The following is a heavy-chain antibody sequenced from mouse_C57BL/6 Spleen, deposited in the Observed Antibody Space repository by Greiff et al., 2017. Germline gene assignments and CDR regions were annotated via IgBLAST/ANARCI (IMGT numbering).Heavy chain of an antibody. CDR2: IYPGDGDT. Sequence: QVQLKQSGPELVKPGASVKISCKASGYAFSSSWMNWVKQRPGKGLEWIGRIYPGDGDTNYNGKFKGKATLTADKSSSTAYMQLSSLTSEDSAVYFCARVWDGYHYYAMDYWGQGTSVTVSS. CDR3: ARVWDGYHYYAMDY. D-gene: IGHD2-3*01. J-gene: IGHJ4*01. CDR1: GYAFSSSW. V-gene: IGHV1-82*01.